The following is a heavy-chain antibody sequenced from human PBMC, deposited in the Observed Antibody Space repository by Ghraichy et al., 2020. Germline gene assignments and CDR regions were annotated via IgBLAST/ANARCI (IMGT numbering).Heavy chain of an antibody. V-gene: IGHV3-48*02. CDR2: ISSSSSTI. CDR3: VREDSQTTVTYGGEIYYYYGMDV. D-gene: IGHD4-17*01. Sequence: GGSLRLSCAASEFTFSAYSMNWVRQAPGKGLEWVSYISSSSSTIYYADSVKGRFTVSRDNAKNSLYLQMNSLRDEDAAGYYCVREDSQTTVTYGGEIYYYYGMDVWGQGTTVTVSS. J-gene: IGHJ6*02. CDR1: EFTFSAYS.